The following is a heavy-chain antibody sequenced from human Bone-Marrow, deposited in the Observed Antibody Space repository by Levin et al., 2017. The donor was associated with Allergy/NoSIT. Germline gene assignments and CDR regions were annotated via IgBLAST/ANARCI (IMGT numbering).Heavy chain of an antibody. J-gene: IGHJ6*02. CDR2: IKSKTDGGTT. D-gene: IGHD3-9*01. CDR1: GFTFSNAW. V-gene: IGHV3-15*01. Sequence: GESLKISCAASGFTFSNAWMSWVRQAPGKGLEWVGRIKSKTDGGTTDYAAPMKGRFTISRDDSKNTLYLQMNSLKTEDTAVYYCTTVGGYFDWFHYYGMDVWGQGTTVTVSS. CDR3: TTVGGYFDWFHYYGMDV.